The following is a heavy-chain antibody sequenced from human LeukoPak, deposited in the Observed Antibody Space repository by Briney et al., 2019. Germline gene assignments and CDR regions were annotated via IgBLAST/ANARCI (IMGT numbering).Heavy chain of an antibody. D-gene: IGHD6-13*01. J-gene: IGHJ4*02. V-gene: IGHV3-23*01. CDR2: ISASGGST. CDR1: GFTFRNYV. Sequence: GGSLRLSCEVSGFTFRNYVMSWVRQAPGKGLEWVSVISASGGSTYYADSVKGRFTISRDNSRNTLHLQVSSLRAEDTAVYYCAKGDSCSWYNFDYWGQGTLVTV. CDR3: AKGDSCSWYNFDY.